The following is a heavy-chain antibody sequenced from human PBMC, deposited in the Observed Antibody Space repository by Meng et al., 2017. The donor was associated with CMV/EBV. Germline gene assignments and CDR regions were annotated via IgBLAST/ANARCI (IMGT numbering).Heavy chain of an antibody. V-gene: IGHV4-59*01. CDR3: ARGLKDYDFWSGYHTDYYYYYGMDV. D-gene: IGHD3-3*01. CDR1: GGSISSYY. CDR2: IYYSGST. Sequence: SCTVSGGSISSYYWSWIRQPPGKGLEWIGYIYYSGSTNYNPSLKSRVTISVDTSKNQFSLKLSSVTAADTAVYYCARGLKDYDFWSGYHTDYYYYYGMDVWGQGTTVTVSS. J-gene: IGHJ6*02.